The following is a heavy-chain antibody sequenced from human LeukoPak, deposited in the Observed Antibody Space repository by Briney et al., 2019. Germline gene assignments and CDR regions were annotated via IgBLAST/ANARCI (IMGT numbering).Heavy chain of an antibody. CDR3: ARGRAGYYFDY. Sequence: GGSLTLSCAASGFTFSSNWMHWVRQVPGKGLVWVSRINSDGSSKAYAYSVQRRLTISRDNAKNTLYLQLNSLRAEDTAVYYCARGRAGYYFDYWGQGTLVTVSS. CDR1: GFTFSSNW. J-gene: IGHJ4*02. V-gene: IGHV3-74*03. CDR2: INSDGSSK.